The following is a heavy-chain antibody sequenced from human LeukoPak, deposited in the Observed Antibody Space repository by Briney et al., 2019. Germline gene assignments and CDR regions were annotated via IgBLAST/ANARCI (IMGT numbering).Heavy chain of an antibody. Sequence: SETLSLTCAVYGGSFSGYYWSWIRQPPGKGLEWIGEINHSGSTNYNPSLKSRVTISVDTSKNQFSLKLSSVTAADTAVYYCAIGSGYYFRAFDVWGQGTMVTVSS. V-gene: IGHV4-34*01. CDR2: INHSGST. D-gene: IGHD3-22*01. J-gene: IGHJ3*01. CDR1: GGSFSGYY. CDR3: AIGSGYYFRAFDV.